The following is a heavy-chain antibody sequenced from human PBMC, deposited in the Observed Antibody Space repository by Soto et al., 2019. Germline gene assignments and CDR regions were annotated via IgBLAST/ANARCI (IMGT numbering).Heavy chain of an antibody. CDR1: GLPFSGYA. CDR2: IRSNGGST. CDR3: LPPIGGGTHHYGMDI. Sequence: LRLSGSGPGLPFSGYALHWSSHATLKGREDVSAIRSNGGSTYYADSVKGRFTISRDNSKNTLYLQMSSLRADDTAMYYCLPPIGGGTHHYGMDIWGQGTTVTASS. V-gene: IGHV3-64D*06. D-gene: IGHD1-1*01. J-gene: IGHJ6*01.